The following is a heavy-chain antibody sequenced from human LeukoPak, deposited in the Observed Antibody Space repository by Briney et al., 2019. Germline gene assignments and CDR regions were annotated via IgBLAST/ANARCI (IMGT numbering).Heavy chain of an antibody. CDR1: GGSFSGYY. CDR2: INHSGST. V-gene: IGHV4-34*01. CDR3: ARVRYCGGDCS. Sequence: PSETLSLTCAVYGGSFSGYYWSWIRQPPGKGLEWIGEINHSGSTNYNPSLKSRVTISVDTFKNQFSLKLSSVTAADTAIYYCARVRYCGGDCSWGQGTLVTVSS. J-gene: IGHJ5*02. D-gene: IGHD2-21*02.